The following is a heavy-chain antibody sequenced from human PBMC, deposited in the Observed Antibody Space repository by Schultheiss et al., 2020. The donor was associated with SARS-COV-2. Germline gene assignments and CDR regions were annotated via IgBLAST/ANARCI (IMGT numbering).Heavy chain of an antibody. D-gene: IGHD4-17*01. V-gene: IGHV3-30-3*01. CDR2: ISYDGSNK. CDR3: ARGMTTGYNWFDP. J-gene: IGHJ5*02. CDR1: GITLDGYA. Sequence: GGSLRLSCAASGITLDGYAMHWVRLAPGKGLEWVAVISYDGSNKYYADSVKGRFTISRDNSKNTLYLQMNSLRAEDTAVYYCARGMTTGYNWFDPWCQGTLVTVFS.